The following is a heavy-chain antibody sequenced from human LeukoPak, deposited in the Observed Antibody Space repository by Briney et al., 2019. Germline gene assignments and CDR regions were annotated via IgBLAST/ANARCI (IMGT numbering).Heavy chain of an antibody. Sequence: TGGSLRLSCAASGFTFSSYAMSWVRQAPGKGLEWVSAISGSGGSTYYADSVKGRFTISRDNSKNTLYLQMNSLRAEDTAVYYCAKDRIVGATTSYYFDHWGQGTLVTVSS. CDR2: ISGSGGST. CDR3: AKDRIVGATTSYYFDH. D-gene: IGHD1-26*01. CDR1: GFTFSSYA. V-gene: IGHV3-23*01. J-gene: IGHJ4*02.